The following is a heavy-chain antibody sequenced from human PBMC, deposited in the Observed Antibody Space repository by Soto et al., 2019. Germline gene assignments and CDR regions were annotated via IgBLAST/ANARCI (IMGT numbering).Heavy chain of an antibody. CDR2: MYHSGVT. CDR1: GGSISSGGYS. J-gene: IGHJ4*02. D-gene: IGHD4-17*01. V-gene: IGHV4-30-2*01. Sequence: QLQLQESGSGLVKPSQTLSLTCAVSGGSISSGGYSWSWIRQPPGKGLEWIGYMYHSGVTFYSPSLKSRVTISADTSKNQVSLKLSSVTAADTAVYYCARVYGDHTGAFDYWGQGTLVTVSS. CDR3: ARVYGDHTGAFDY.